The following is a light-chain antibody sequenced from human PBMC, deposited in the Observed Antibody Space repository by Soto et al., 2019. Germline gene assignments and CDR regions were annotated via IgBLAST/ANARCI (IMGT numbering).Light chain of an antibody. CDR3: QKYNSAPPT. CDR2: ATS. J-gene: IGKJ4*01. CDR1: QGNAPY. Sequence: DVQMTQSPSSLSAFVGDRVTITCRASQGNAPYLAWFQQKPGKVPKLLIYATSTFQSGVPSRFSGSGSGTDFTLTINSLQPEDVGTYYCQKYNSAPPTFGGGTKVEIK. V-gene: IGKV1-27*01.